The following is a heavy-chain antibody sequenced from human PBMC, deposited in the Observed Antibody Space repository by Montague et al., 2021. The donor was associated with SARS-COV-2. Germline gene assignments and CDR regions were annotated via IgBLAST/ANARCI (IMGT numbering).Heavy chain of an antibody. V-gene: IGHV5-10-1*01. CDR3: ARHLYGSGSYLNWFDP. J-gene: IGHJ5*02. CDR1: GYSFTSYW. CDR2: IDPSDSYT. Sequence: QSGAEVKKPGESLRISCKGSGYSFTSYWISWVHQMPGKGLEWMGRIDPSDSYTNYSPSFQGHVTISADKSISTAYLQWSSLKASDTAMYYCARHLYGSGSYLNWFDPWGQGTLVTVSS. D-gene: IGHD3-10*01.